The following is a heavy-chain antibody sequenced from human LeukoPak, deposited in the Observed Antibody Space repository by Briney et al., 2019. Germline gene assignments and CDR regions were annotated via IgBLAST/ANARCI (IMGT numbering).Heavy chain of an antibody. V-gene: IGHV3-74*01. CDR3: ARAQVGVATIYWFDP. CDR1: GFTFSSYW. J-gene: IGHJ5*02. D-gene: IGHD5-12*01. Sequence: PGGSLRLSCAASGFTFSSYWMHWVRQAPGKGLVWVSCINSDGSSTSYADSVKGRFTISRDNAKNTLYLQMNSLRAEDTAVYYCARAQVGVATIYWFDPWGQGTLVTVSS. CDR2: INSDGSST.